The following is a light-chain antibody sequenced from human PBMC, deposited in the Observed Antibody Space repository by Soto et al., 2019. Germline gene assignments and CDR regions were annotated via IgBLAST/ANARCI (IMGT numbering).Light chain of an antibody. CDR1: SSDVGSYKL. V-gene: IGLV2-23*03. J-gene: IGLJ2*01. Sequence: QSALTHPASVSESPGQSITISCIGTSSDVGSYKLVSWYQHLPGKAPKLMIYEGRKRPSGVSNRFSGSKSGNTASLTISGLQAEDEADYYCCSYAGSDTFVFGGGTKLTVL. CDR3: CSYAGSDTFV. CDR2: EGR.